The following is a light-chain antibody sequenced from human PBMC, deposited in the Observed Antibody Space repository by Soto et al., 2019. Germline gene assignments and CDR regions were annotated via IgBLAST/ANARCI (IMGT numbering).Light chain of an antibody. CDR2: EVS. J-gene: IGLJ2*01. Sequence: QSALTQPASVSGSPGQSITISCAPTTSDVGSYNLVSWYQHHPGKAPKLMIYEVSKRPSGVFNRFSGSKSGNTASLTISGLQAEDEADYFCCSYAGSSTLVVFGGGTKLTVL. CDR3: CSYAGSSTLVV. CDR1: TSDVGSYNL. V-gene: IGLV2-23*02.